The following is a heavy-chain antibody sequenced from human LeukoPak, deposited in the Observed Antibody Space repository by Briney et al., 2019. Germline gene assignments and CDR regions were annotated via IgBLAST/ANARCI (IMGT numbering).Heavy chain of an antibody. J-gene: IGHJ4*02. V-gene: IGHV1-18*01. Sequence: ASVKVSCKASGGTFSSYAISWVRQAPGQGLEWMGWISTEIGNTNYAQRLQGRVTMTRDTSTSTVYMELTSLRSDDTAVYYCARDRYGYCGGGSCFLFDYWGQGTLVTVSS. D-gene: IGHD2-15*01. CDR2: ISTEIGNT. CDR1: GGTFSSYA. CDR3: ARDRYGYCGGGSCFLFDY.